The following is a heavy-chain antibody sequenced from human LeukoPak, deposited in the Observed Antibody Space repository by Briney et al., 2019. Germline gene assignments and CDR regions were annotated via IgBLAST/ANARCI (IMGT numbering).Heavy chain of an antibody. CDR2: ISGSGGST. CDR1: GFTFSSYA. V-gene: IGHV3-23*01. J-gene: IGHJ4*02. CDR3: AKGTGYSSGWADN. D-gene: IGHD6-19*01. Sequence: GGSLRLSCAASGFTFSSYAMSWVRQAPGKGLEWVSAISGSGGSTYYADSVKDRFTISRDNSKNTLYLQMSSLRAEDTAVYYCAKGTGYSSGWADNWGQGTLVTVSS.